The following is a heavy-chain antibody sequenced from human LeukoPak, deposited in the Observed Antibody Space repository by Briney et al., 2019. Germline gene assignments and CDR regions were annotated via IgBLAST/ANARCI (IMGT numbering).Heavy chain of an antibody. Sequence: GGSLRLSCAASGFTFSSYGMHWVRQAPGKGLEWVAFIRYDGSNKYYADSVKGRFTISRDNSKITLYLQMNSLRAEDTAVYYCARDLWRAAAGTVSDYWGQGTLVTVSS. CDR3: ARDLWRAAAGTVSDY. J-gene: IGHJ4*02. V-gene: IGHV3-30*02. CDR1: GFTFSSYG. CDR2: IRYDGSNK. D-gene: IGHD6-13*01.